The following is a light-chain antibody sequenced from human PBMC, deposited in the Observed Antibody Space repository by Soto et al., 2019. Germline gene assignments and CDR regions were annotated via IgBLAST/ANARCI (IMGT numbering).Light chain of an antibody. V-gene: IGLV2-8*01. J-gene: IGLJ1*01. CDR2: EVN. CDR3: SSHAASQRV. Sequence: QSALTQPPSASGSPGHSVTIFCTGTSSDVGGYNYVSWYQQHPGKAPKLMIYEVNKRPSGVPDRFSGSKSGNTASLTVSGLQAEDEGDYYCSSHAASQRVFGTGTKVTVL. CDR1: SSDVGGYNY.